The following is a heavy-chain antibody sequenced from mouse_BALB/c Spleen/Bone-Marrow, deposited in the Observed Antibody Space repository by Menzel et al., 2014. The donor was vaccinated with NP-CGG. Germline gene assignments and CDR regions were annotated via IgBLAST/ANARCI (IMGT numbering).Heavy chain of an antibody. CDR2: ICGDGST. V-gene: IGHV2-6-7*01. CDR1: GFSLTGYG. D-gene: IGHD2-2*01. J-gene: IGHJ4*01. Sequence: VMLVESGPGLVAPSQSLSITCTVSGFSLTGYGVSWVRQPPGKGLEWLGMICGDGSTDYNSALKSRLSIINDNAKSQVCLKMNSLRTDDTAGYYCDRDACLVARALDYWGQGTSVTVSS. CDR3: DRDACLVARALDY.